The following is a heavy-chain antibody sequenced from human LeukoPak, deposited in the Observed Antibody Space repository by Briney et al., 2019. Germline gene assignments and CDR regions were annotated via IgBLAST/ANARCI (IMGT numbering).Heavy chain of an antibody. Sequence: ASVKVSCKASGYTFTNYYMHWVRQAPGQGLEWMGIINPSGGSTNYAQKFQGRVTMTRDTSTSTVYVELSSLRSEDTAVYYCARDAPSGWYLDYWGQGTLVTVSS. J-gene: IGHJ4*02. CDR2: INPSGGST. D-gene: IGHD6-19*01. CDR1: GYTFTNYY. V-gene: IGHV1-46*01. CDR3: ARDAPSGWYLDY.